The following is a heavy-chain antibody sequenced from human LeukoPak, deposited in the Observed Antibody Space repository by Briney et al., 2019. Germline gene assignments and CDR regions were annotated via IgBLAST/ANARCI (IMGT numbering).Heavy chain of an antibody. J-gene: IGHJ4*02. CDR3: ATFAYYDFWSGYSKSFDY. CDR2: ISSSSSYI. Sequence: GGSLRLSCAASGFTFSSYSMNWVRQAPGKGLEWVSSISSSSSYIYYADSVKGRFTISRDNAKNSLYLQMNSLRAEDTAVYYCATFAYYDFWSGYSKSFDYWGQGTLVTVSS. CDR1: GFTFSSYS. V-gene: IGHV3-21*01. D-gene: IGHD3-3*01.